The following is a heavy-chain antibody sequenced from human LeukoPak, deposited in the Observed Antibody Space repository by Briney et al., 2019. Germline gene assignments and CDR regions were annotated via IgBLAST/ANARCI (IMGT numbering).Heavy chain of an antibody. D-gene: IGHD3-10*01. Sequence: ASVKVSCKASGYTFTSYYMHWVRQAPGQGLEWMGIINPSGGSTSYAQKFQGRVTMTRDTSTSTVYMELSSLRSEDTAVYYCAGMGHYGSGSTNDDYWGQGTLVTVSS. J-gene: IGHJ4*02. CDR1: GYTFTSYY. V-gene: IGHV1-46*01. CDR3: AGMGHYGSGSTNDDY. CDR2: INPSGGST.